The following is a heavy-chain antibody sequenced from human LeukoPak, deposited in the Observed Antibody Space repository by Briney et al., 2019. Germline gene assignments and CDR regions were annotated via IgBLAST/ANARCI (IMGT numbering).Heavy chain of an antibody. V-gene: IGHV5-51*01. Sequence: GESLKISCKGSGYSFTSYWIGWVRQRPGKGLEWMGIIYPGDSDTRYSPSFQGQVTISADKSISTAYPQWSSLKASDTAMYYCARALTYYYDSSGYYHDYWGQGTLVTVSS. D-gene: IGHD3-22*01. CDR3: ARALTYYYDSSGYYHDY. J-gene: IGHJ4*02. CDR2: IYPGDSDT. CDR1: GYSFTSYW.